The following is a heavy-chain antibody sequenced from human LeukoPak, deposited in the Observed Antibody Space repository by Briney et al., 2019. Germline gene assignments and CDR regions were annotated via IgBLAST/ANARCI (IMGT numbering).Heavy chain of an antibody. CDR3: ARGEIVEWTXXXAFXI. CDR2: XYYSGST. CDR1: GXXISXXXXX. J-gene: IGHJ3*02. V-gene: IGHV4-31*03. Sequence: LTCTVXGXXISXXXXXWSXXXXXXXXXXEXXXXXYYSGSTYYNPSLKSRVNISVDTSKNQFSLKLSAVTAADTAVYYCARGEIVEWTXXXAFXIXGQ. D-gene: IGHD3-22*01.